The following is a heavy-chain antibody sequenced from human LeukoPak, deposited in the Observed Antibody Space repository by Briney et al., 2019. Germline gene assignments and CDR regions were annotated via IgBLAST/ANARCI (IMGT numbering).Heavy chain of an antibody. CDR1: GYTFTSYY. D-gene: IGHD5-24*01. CDR3: ARGGATDAFDI. CDR2: INPSGGST. V-gene: IGHV1-46*01. J-gene: IGHJ3*02. Sequence: ASVKVSCKASGYTFTSYYMHWVRRAPGQGLEWMGIINPSGGSTSYAQKFQGRVTMTRDMSTSTVYMELSSLRSEDTAVYYCARGGATDAFDIWGQGTMVTVSS.